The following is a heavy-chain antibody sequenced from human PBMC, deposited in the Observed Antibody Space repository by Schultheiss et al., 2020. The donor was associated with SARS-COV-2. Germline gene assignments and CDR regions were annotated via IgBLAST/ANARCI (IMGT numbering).Heavy chain of an antibody. J-gene: IGHJ6*02. V-gene: IGHV4-34*01. CDR2: INHSGST. Sequence: SETLSLTCAVYGGSFSGYYWSWIRQPPGKGLEWIGEINHSGSTNYNPSLKSRVTISVDKSKNQFSLKLSSVTAADTAVYYCARDRLHCSSTSCYRGYYYGMDVWGQGTTVTVSS. D-gene: IGHD2-2*01. CDR3: ARDRLHCSSTSCYRGYYYGMDV. CDR1: GGSFSGYY.